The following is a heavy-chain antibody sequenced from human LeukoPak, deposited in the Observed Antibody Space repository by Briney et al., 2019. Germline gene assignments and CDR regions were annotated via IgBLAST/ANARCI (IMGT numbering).Heavy chain of an antibody. CDR3: ARVRSGYDFWSGYYVSGLMDV. V-gene: IGHV4-61*02. CDR2: IYTSGST. Sequence: PSQTLSLTCTVSGGSISSGDYYWSWIRQPAGKGLEWIGRIYTSGSTNYNPSLKSRVTMSVDTSKNQFSLKLSSVTAADTAVYYCARVRSGYDFWSGYYVSGLMDVWGKGTTVTVSS. D-gene: IGHD3-3*01. CDR1: GGSISSGDYY. J-gene: IGHJ6*03.